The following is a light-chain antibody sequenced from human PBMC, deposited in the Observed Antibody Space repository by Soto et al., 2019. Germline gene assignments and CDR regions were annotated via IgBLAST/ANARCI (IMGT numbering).Light chain of an antibody. Sequence: AIPMTQSPSSLSASVGDRVTITCRASQDIGTDLGWYQQKPGKDPKLLIYAASSLESGVPSRFSGSGSGTDFTLTSSSLQPEDFATDYCLQDYYRPYTFGQGSRLEIK. CDR1: QDIGTD. CDR2: AAS. J-gene: IGKJ2*01. V-gene: IGKV1-6*01. CDR3: LQDYYRPYT.